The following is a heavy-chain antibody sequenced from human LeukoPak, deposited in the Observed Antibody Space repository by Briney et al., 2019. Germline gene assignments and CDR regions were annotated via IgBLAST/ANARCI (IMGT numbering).Heavy chain of an antibody. D-gene: IGHD1-26*01. CDR2: IYYSGST. J-gene: IGHJ3*02. V-gene: IGHV4-59*08. CDR1: GGSISSYY. CDR3: ARHLVGATSIAFDI. Sequence: SETLSLTCTVSGGSISSYYWSWIRQPPGKGLEWIGYIYYSGSTNYNPSLKSRVTISVDTSKNQFSLKLSSVTAADTAVYYCARHLVGATSIAFDIWGQGTMVTVSS.